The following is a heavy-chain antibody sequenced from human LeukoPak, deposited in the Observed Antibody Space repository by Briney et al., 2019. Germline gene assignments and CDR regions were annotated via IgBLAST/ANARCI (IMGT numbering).Heavy chain of an antibody. V-gene: IGHV1-2*02. D-gene: IGHD6-6*01. CDR3: ARVRRPEYSSSSYYFYMAV. CDR2: INSNSGGT. Sequence: ASVKLSCKASGYTFTGYYMRWVRQAPGQGLEWMGWINSNSGGTNYAQMFHGRVTMTRDTSTTTAYMELNRLRSKDTAVYYCARVRRPEYSSSSYYFYMAVWGKGTTVTASS. CDR1: GYTFTGYY. J-gene: IGHJ6*03.